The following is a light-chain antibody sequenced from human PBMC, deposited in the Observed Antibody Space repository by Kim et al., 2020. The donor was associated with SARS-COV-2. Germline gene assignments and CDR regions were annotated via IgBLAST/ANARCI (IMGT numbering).Light chain of an antibody. V-gene: IGKV1-39*01. CDR2: AAS. Sequence: SASVGDRVTSTCRTSQSISTYLNWYQHKPGKAPKLLIYAASTLESGVPSRFSGSGSETDFTLTIDSLQPEDFATYYCQLSYTTPAFGGGTKVDIK. CDR3: QLSYTTPA. J-gene: IGKJ4*01. CDR1: QSISTY.